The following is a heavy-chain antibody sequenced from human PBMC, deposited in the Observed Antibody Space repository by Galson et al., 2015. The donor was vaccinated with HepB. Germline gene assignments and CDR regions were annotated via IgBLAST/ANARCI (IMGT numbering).Heavy chain of an antibody. D-gene: IGHD1-14*01. CDR1: GFTVSSNS. Sequence: SLRLSCAASGFTVSSNSLSWVRQVAGKGLEWVSIIYTGGSIYYADSVKGRFTISRDASKNTLFLQLSSLRAEDTAVYYCARDVTLAPWGKGTLVTVSS. CDR2: IYTGGSI. CDR3: ARDVTLAP. V-gene: IGHV3-66*02. J-gene: IGHJ5*02.